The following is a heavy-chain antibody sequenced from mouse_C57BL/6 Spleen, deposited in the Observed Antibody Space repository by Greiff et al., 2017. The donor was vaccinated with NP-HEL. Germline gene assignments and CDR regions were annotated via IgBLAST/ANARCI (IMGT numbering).Heavy chain of an antibody. D-gene: IGHD2-3*01. J-gene: IGHJ3*01. CDR2: ISSGSGTI. Sequence: EVKVVESGGGLVKPGGSLKLSCAASGFTFSDYGMHWVRQAPEKGLEWVAYISSGSGTIYYADTVKGRFTISRDNAKNTLFLQMTSLRSEDTAMYYCARDGYCGFAYWGQGTLVTVSA. CDR1: GFTFSDYG. CDR3: ARDGYCGFAY. V-gene: IGHV5-17*01.